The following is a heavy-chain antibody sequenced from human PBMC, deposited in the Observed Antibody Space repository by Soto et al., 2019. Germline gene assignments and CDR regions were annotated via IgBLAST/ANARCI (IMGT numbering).Heavy chain of an antibody. Sequence: SETLSLTCAVYGGSFSGYYWSWIRQPPGKGLEWIGEINHSGSTNYNPSLKSRVTISVDTSKNQFSLKLSSVTAADTAVYYCARARILGVKVGATEHEPLYFDYWGQGTLVTVSS. CDR2: INHSGST. D-gene: IGHD1-26*01. CDR1: GGSFSGYY. CDR3: ARARILGVKVGATEHEPLYFDY. J-gene: IGHJ4*02. V-gene: IGHV4-34*01.